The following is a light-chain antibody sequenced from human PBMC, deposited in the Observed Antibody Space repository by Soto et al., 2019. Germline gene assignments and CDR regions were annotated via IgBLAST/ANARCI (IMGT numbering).Light chain of an antibody. CDR2: CAS. J-gene: IGKJ4*01. V-gene: IGKV3-15*01. CDR1: QSVSSN. Sequence: EIVMTQSPATLSVSPGERATLSCRASQSVSSNLAWYQQKPGQAPRLLIYCASTRATGIPARFSGSGSGTEFTLTISSLQSEDFAVYYCQKYNNWPLTFGGGTKVEIQ. CDR3: QKYNNWPLT.